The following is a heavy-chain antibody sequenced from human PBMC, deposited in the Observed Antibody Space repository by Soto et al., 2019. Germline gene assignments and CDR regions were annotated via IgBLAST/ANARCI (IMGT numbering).Heavy chain of an antibody. CDR1: GFTFSSYW. J-gene: IGHJ4*02. CDR3: VRGDGGQYDGNGYLGRH. CDR2: IKSDGSGT. D-gene: IGHD3-22*01. V-gene: IGHV3-74*01. Sequence: EVQLVESGGGLVQPGGSLTLSCAASGFTFSSYWMHWVRQAPGKGLVWVSRIKSDGSGTFYADSVKGRLTISRDNARNKLYLKMASLRAEDTAVYFCVRGDGGQYDGNGYLGRHWGQGTLVTVSS.